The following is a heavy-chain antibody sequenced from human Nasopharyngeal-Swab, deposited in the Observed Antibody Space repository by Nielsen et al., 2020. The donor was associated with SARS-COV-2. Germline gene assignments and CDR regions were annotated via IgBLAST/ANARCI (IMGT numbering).Heavy chain of an antibody. D-gene: IGHD6-13*01. V-gene: IGHV3-23*01. CDR2: ISGSGGST. J-gene: IGHJ4*02. CDR1: GFTFSSYA. Sequence: GESLKISCAASGFTFSSYAMSWVRQAPGKGLEWVSAISGSGGSTYYADSVKGRFTISRDNSKNTLYLQMNSLRAEDTAVYYCAKSYSSSSLVGYWGQGTLVTVSS. CDR3: AKSYSSSSLVGY.